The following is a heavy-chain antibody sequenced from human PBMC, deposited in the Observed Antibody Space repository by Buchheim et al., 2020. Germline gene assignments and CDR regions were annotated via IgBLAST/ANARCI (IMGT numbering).Heavy chain of an antibody. CDR2: ISYDGSNK. Sequence: QVQLVESGGGVVQPGRSLRLSCAASGFTFSSYGMHWVRQAPGKGLEWVAVISYDGSNKYYADSVKGRFTISRDNSNNTLYLQMNSLRAEDTAVYYCARKGYGDYADAFDIWGQGT. CDR3: ARKGYGDYADAFDI. V-gene: IGHV3-30*03. D-gene: IGHD4-17*01. J-gene: IGHJ3*02. CDR1: GFTFSSYG.